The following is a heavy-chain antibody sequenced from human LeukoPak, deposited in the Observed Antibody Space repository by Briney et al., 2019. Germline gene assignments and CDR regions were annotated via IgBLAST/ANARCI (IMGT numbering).Heavy chain of an antibody. CDR3: ARDTSSSWPDCFDY. CDR1: GFTLSSYS. CDR2: ISSGSTTI. D-gene: IGHD6-13*01. J-gene: IGHJ4*02. Sequence: GGSLRLSCAASGFTLSSYSMNWVRQAPGKGLEWVSYISSGSTTICYTDTVKGRFTISRDNAKNSLEQQMNSLRDEDTALYCCARDTSSSWPDCFDYWGQGTLVTVSS. V-gene: IGHV3-48*02.